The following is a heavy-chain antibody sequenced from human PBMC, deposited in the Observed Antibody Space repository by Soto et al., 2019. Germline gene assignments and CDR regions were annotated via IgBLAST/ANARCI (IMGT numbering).Heavy chain of an antibody. V-gene: IGHV3-11*01. J-gene: IGHJ1*01. CDR2: ISSSGSTI. D-gene: IGHD5-12*01. Sequence: QVQLVESGAGLVKPGGSLTLSCAASGFTFSDYYMSWIRQAPGKGLDWVSYISSSGSTIYYAHSVKGRFTLSRDNAKNSLYLQMNTPSAENTAVYYSARDGSGYPWTWGKSTLVTFSS. CDR3: ARDGSGYPWT. CDR1: GFTFSDYY.